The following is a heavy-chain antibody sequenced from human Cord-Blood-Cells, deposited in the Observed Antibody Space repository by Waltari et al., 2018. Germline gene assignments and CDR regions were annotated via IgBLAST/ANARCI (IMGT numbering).Heavy chain of an antibody. CDR2: IYPGDSDT. Sequence: EVQLVQSGAVVKKPVESRKLSCKGSGYSFTSYWIGWVRQMPGQGLEWMGIIYPGDSDTRYSPSFQGQVTISADKSISTAYLQWSSLKASDTAMYYCARGRDGYSSSWYSYFDYWGQGTLVTVSS. V-gene: IGHV5-51*01. D-gene: IGHD6-13*01. CDR1: GYSFTSYW. J-gene: IGHJ4*02. CDR3: ARGRDGYSSSWYSYFDY.